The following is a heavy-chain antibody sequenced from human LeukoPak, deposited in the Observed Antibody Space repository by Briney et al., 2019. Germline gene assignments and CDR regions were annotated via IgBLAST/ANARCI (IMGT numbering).Heavy chain of an antibody. V-gene: IGHV4-59*01. CDR3: ARSDYHYMDV. CDR1: GGSISNYH. J-gene: IGHJ6*03. Sequence: PSETLSLTCTVSGGSISNYHWSWIRQPPGKGLEWIGYIYYSGSTNYNPSLKSRVTISVDTPKKQFSLKLNSVTAADTAVYYCARSDYHYMDVWGKGTTVTVSS. CDR2: IYYSGST.